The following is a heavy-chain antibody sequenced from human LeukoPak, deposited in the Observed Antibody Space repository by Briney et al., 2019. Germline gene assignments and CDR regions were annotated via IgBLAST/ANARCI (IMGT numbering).Heavy chain of an antibody. J-gene: IGHJ5*02. Sequence: ESSETLSLTCAVYGGSFSGYYWNWIRQHPGKGLEWIGYIYYSGNTYYNPSLKTRVTISVDTSKNQFSLKLSSVTAADTAVYYCARGGDSGYDQNWFDPWGQGTLVTVSS. CDR1: GGSFSGYY. CDR3: ARGGDSGYDQNWFDP. CDR2: IYYSGNT. V-gene: IGHV4-31*11. D-gene: IGHD5-12*01.